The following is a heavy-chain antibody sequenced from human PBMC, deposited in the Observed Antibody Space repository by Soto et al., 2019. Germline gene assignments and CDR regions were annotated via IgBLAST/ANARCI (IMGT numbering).Heavy chain of an antibody. CDR2: ISGSGGST. CDR1: GFTFSSYA. Sequence: GGSLRLSCAASGFTFSSYAMSWVRQAPGKGLEWVSAISGSGGSTYYADSVKGRFTISRDNSKNTLYLQMNSLRAEDTAVYYCANSGSYWYYFDYWGQGTLVTVSS. CDR3: ANSGSYWYYFDY. V-gene: IGHV3-23*01. J-gene: IGHJ4*02. D-gene: IGHD1-26*01.